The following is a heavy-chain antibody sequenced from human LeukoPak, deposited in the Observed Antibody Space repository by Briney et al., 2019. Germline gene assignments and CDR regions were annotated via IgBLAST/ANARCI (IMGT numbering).Heavy chain of an antibody. J-gene: IGHJ4*02. V-gene: IGHV5-51*01. CDR2: FYPGDFDT. CDR3: ARTPRLGICYDI. CDR1: GYSFTSYW. Sequence: GESLKISCKGSGYSFTSYWIGWVRPMPGKGLGWMGIFYPGDFDTRYSPSFQGQVTISADKSISTAYLQWSSLKASDTAMYYCARTPRLGICYDIWGQGTLVTVSS. D-gene: IGHD3-9*01.